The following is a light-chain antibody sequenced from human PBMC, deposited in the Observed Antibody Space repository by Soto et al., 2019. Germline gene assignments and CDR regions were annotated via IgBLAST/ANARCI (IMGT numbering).Light chain of an antibody. J-gene: IGKJ1*01. CDR1: QSVSSSY. CDR2: GAS. CDR3: EQYGSSST. V-gene: IGKV3-20*01. Sequence: EIVLTQSPGTLSLSPGERATLSCRASQSVSSSYLAWYQQKPGQAPRLLIYGASSRATGIPDRFSGSGSGTDFTLTISRLKTEDFAVYYCEQYGSSSTFGQGTKVEIK.